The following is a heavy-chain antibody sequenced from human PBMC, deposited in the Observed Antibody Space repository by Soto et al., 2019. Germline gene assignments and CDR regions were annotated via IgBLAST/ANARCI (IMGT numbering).Heavy chain of an antibody. D-gene: IGHD3-9*01. CDR2: ISAYNGNT. CDR1: GYTFTSYG. Sequence: ASVKVSCKASGYTFTSYGISWVRQAPGQGLEWMGWISAYNGNTNYAQKLQGRVTMTTDTSTSTAYMELRSLRSDDTAVYYCARDQANDDYDILTGGEDYGMDVWGQGTTVTVSS. CDR3: ARDQANDDYDILTGGEDYGMDV. J-gene: IGHJ6*02. V-gene: IGHV1-18*04.